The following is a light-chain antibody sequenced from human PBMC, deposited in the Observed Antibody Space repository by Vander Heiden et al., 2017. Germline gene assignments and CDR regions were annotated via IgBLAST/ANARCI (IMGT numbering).Light chain of an antibody. CDR1: QSISSY. CDR2: AAS. CDR3: QQSDSTPYT. V-gene: IGKV1-39*01. Sequence: DIQMTQSTPSLSASVGDRVTITCRASQSISSYLNWYQQKPGKAPKLLIYAASSLQSGVPSRFSGSGSGTDFTLTISRLQPEDFSTYYCQQSDSTPYTFGQGTKLEIK. J-gene: IGKJ2*01.